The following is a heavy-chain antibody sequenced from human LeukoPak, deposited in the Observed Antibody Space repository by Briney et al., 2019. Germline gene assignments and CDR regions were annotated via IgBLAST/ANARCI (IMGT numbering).Heavy chain of an antibody. J-gene: IGHJ6*03. CDR2: INHSGST. Sequence: SETLSLTCAVYGGSFSGYYWSWIRQPPGKGLEWIGEINHSGSTNYNPSLKSRVTISVDTSKNQFSLKLTSVTAADTAVYYCARGGCGAAGGCYYYYMDVWGKGTTVTISS. CDR3: ARGGCGAAGGCYYYYMDV. V-gene: IGHV4-34*01. CDR1: GGSFSGYY. D-gene: IGHD6-13*01.